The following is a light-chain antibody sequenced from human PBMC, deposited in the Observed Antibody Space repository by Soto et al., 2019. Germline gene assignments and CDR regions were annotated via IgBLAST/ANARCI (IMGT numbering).Light chain of an antibody. CDR1: QSLTMW. CDR2: KTS. CDR3: QLWTANSWT. J-gene: IGKJ1*01. V-gene: IGKV1-5*03. Sequence: DIHMTQSPSTLSASVGDRVTITCRASQSLTMWLAWYQQKPGKAPNLLIYKTSSLESGVPSRFSGSGSGTEFTLTISSLQSADSETYYFQLWTANSWTFGQGTNVEVK.